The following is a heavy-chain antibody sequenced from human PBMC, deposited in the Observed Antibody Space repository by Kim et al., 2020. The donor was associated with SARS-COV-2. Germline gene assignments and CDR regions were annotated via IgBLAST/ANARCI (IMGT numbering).Heavy chain of an antibody. D-gene: IGHD2-2*01. CDR1: GYTLTELS. Sequence: ASVKVSCKVSGYTLTELSMHWVRQAPGKGLEWMGVFDPEDGETIYAQKFQGRVTMTEDTSTDTAYMELSSLRSEDTAVYYCATGQTIVVVPAAIRSYYYYYGMDVWGQGTTVTVSS. J-gene: IGHJ6*02. CDR3: ATGQTIVVVPAAIRSYYYYYGMDV. V-gene: IGHV1-24*01. CDR2: FDPEDGET.